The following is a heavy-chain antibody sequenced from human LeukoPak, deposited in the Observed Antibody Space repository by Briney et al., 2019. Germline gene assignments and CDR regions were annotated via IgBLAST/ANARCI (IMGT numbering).Heavy chain of an antibody. CDR1: GGSISSDTYF. D-gene: IGHD5-18*01. CDR2: MSSTGRT. J-gene: IGHJ6*03. V-gene: IGHV4-61*10. Sequence: SETLSLTCTVSGGSISSDTYFWSWIRQPAGKGLEWIGRMSSTGRTDYSPSLTSRVTISLDTSKNQFSMKLSSVTAADTAVYYCARTTEGGYTYNYFYYYYMDVWGKGTTVTISS. CDR3: ARTTEGGYTYNYFYYYYMDV.